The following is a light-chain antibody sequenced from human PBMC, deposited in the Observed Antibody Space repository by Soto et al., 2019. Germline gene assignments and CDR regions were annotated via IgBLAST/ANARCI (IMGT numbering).Light chain of an antibody. CDR1: TSDIGGYNY. Sequence: QSALTQPASVSGSPGQPTTISCTGTTSDIGGYNYVSWYQQHPGKAPKLMIYEVSNRPSGVSNRFSGSKSGNTASLTISGLQAEDEADYYCTSYTSSSTNYVFGTGTKLTVL. V-gene: IGLV2-14*01. J-gene: IGLJ1*01. CDR3: TSYTSSSTNYV. CDR2: EVS.